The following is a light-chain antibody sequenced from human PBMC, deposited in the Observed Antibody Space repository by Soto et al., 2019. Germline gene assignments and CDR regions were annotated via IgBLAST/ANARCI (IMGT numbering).Light chain of an antibody. Sequence: EIVLPPSPATLSLSPGERATLSCRASQRVSSYLAWYQHKPGQAPRLLIYDASNRATGIQARFSGSGSGTDFTLTISSLEPEDFAVYYCQQRSNWPPRLTFGGGTKVDIK. J-gene: IGKJ4*01. CDR3: QQRSNWPPRLT. V-gene: IGKV3-11*01. CDR2: DAS. CDR1: QRVSSY.